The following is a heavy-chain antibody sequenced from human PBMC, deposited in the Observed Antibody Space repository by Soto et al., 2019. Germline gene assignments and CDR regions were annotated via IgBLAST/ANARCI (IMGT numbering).Heavy chain of an antibody. V-gene: IGHV4-61*01. CDR1: GGSVSSGSYY. Sequence: SETLSLTCTVSGGSVSSGSYYWSWIRQPPWKGLEWIGYIYYSGSTNYNPSLKSRVTISVETSKNQFSLKLSSVTAADTAVDYCARDRGRWLQLFGWFAPWGQGTLVTVSS. J-gene: IGHJ5*02. CDR2: IYYSGST. D-gene: IGHD3-16*01. CDR3: ARDRGRWLQLFGWFAP.